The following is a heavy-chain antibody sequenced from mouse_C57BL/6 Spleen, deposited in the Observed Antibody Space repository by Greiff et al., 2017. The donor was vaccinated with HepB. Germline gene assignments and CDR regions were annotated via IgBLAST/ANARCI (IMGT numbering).Heavy chain of an antibody. CDR2: IYPGDGDT. J-gene: IGHJ3*01. Sequence: QVQLQQSGAELVKPGASVKISCKASGYAFSSYWMNWVKQRPGKGLEWIGQIYPGDGDTNYNGKFKGKATLTADKSSSTAYMQLSSLTSEDSAVYFCARSITTVVDLSWFAYWGQGTLVTVSA. V-gene: IGHV1-80*01. CDR1: GYAFSSYW. CDR3: ARSITTVVDLSWFAY. D-gene: IGHD1-1*01.